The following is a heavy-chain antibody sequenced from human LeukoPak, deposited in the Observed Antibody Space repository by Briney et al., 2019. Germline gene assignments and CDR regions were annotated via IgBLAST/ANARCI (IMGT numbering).Heavy chain of an antibody. D-gene: IGHD2-2*01. Sequence: SQTLSLTCTVSGGSISSGSYYWSWIRQPAGKGLEWIGRIYTSGSTNYNPSLKSRVTISVDTSKNQFSLKLSSVTAADTAVYYCARASRGVPRGYYYMDVWGKGTTVTVSS. CDR3: ARASRGVPRGYYYMDV. CDR1: GGSISSGSYY. CDR2: IYTSGST. V-gene: IGHV4-61*02. J-gene: IGHJ6*03.